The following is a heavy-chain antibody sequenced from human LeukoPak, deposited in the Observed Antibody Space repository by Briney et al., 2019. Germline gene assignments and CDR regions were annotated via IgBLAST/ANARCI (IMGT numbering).Heavy chain of an antibody. J-gene: IGHJ4*02. CDR3: VKDSGSSAIVQGFDY. D-gene: IGHD1-26*01. CDR2: IYSGGST. Sequence: GGSLRLSCAASGFTFSNAYMSWVRQAPGKGLEWVSVIYSGGSTYYADSVKGRFTISRDNSKNTLYLQMNSLRAEDTAIYYCVKDSGSSAIVQGFDYWGQGTLVTVSS. CDR1: GFTFSNAY. V-gene: IGHV3-66*01.